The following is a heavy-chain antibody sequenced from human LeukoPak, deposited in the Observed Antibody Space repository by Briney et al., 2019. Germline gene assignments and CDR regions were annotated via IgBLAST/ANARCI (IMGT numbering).Heavy chain of an antibody. Sequence: PGGSLRLSCAASGFTFSSFAMSWVRQAPGKGLEWVSTISGSGGSTYYADSVKGRFTISRDNSKNTLYLQMNSLRAEDTAVYYCAKDKVGATYNWGQGTLVTVSS. CDR1: GFTFSSFA. CDR2: ISGSGGST. J-gene: IGHJ4*02. V-gene: IGHV3-23*01. D-gene: IGHD1-26*01. CDR3: AKDKVGATYN.